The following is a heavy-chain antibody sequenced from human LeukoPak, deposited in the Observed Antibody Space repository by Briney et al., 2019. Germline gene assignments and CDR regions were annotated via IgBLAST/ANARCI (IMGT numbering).Heavy chain of an antibody. CDR1: GFTFINYA. Sequence: GGSLRLSCAASGFTFINYAMHWVRQAPGKGLEWVAVISYDGSNKYYADSVKGRFTISRDNSKNTLYLQMNSLRAEDTAVYYCARDGGDCYYDYWGQGTLVTVSS. CDR3: ARDGGDCYYDY. J-gene: IGHJ4*02. D-gene: IGHD2-21*02. V-gene: IGHV3-30*04. CDR2: ISYDGSNK.